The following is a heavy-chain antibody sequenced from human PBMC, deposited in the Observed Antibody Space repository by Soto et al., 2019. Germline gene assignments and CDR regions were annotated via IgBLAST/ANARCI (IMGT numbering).Heavy chain of an antibody. CDR2: IYYGGST. CDR3: ARFIPGTGSDY. CDR1: GGSISSGGYY. D-gene: IGHD1-20*01. V-gene: IGHV4-31*03. Sequence: QVQLQESGPGLVKPSQTLSLTCTVSGGSISSGGYYWSWIRQHPGKGLEWIGYIYYGGSTYYNPSLKSRVTIPVDTSKNQFPLKLSSVTAADTAVYSCARFIPGTGSDYWGQGTLVTVSS. J-gene: IGHJ4*02.